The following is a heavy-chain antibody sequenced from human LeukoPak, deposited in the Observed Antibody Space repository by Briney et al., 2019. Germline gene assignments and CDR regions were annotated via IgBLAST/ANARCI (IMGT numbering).Heavy chain of an antibody. D-gene: IGHD6-19*01. J-gene: IGHJ4*02. CDR2: IWYDGQTK. Sequence: GESLRLSCEASGFIFRNYGMHWVRQAPGKGLEWVALIWYDGQTKFYADSVKGRFTISRDNSGNTLFLHMTSLRVEDTAVYYCAREWGRIAVAGGPGYWGQGALVTVSS. V-gene: IGHV3-33*01. CDR3: AREWGRIAVAGGPGY. CDR1: GFIFRNYG.